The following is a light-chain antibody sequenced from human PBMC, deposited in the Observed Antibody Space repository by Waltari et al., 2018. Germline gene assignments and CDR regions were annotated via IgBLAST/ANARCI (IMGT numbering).Light chain of an antibody. CDR2: GNC. CDR1: SSNIGAGYD. Sequence: QSVLTQPPSVSGAPGQRVTISCTGSSSNIGAGYDVHWYQQLPGTAPKLLIYGNCTRLSGVPDRFSGSKSGTSASLAITGLQAEDEADYYCQSYDSSLSGVVFGGGTKLTVL. J-gene: IGLJ2*01. CDR3: QSYDSSLSGVV. V-gene: IGLV1-40*01.